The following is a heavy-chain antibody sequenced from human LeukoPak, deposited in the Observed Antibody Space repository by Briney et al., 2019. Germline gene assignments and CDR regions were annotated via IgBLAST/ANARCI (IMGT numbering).Heavy chain of an antibody. CDR3: VSDRHIAAAVYYFDY. J-gene: IGHJ4*02. V-gene: IGHV3-30*04. D-gene: IGHD6-25*01. CDR2: IADNGKDK. Sequence: GGSLRLSCAASGFTFSTYPMHWVRQAPGKGLEWVAVIADNGKDKKYVESVKGRFTISRDNSKNTLYLQMNSLRVEDTAVYYCVSDRHIAAAVYYFDYWGQGTLVTVSS. CDR1: GFTFSTYP.